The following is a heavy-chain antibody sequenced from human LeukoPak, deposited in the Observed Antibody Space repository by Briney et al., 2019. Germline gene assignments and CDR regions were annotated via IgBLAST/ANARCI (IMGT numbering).Heavy chain of an antibody. CDR2: ISYSGSTI. CDR1: GFTLSSYE. V-gene: IGHV3-48*03. Sequence: GGSLRLSCAASGFTLSSYEMNWVRQAPGKGLEWVLYISYSGSTIYYPDSVKGRFTISRDNARNSPYLQMNSLRAEDAAFYYCSRDYYDSSGPWYFDLWGRGTLVTVSS. J-gene: IGHJ2*01. CDR3: SRDYYDSSGPWYFDL. D-gene: IGHD3-22*01.